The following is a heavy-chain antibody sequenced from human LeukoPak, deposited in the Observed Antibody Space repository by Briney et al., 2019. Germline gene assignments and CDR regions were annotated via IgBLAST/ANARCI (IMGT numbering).Heavy chain of an antibody. CDR3: ARDQLGGQGVTTHFDY. J-gene: IGHJ4*02. Sequence: GGSLRLSCAASGFTFSSYAMSWVRQAPGKGLEWVSAISGSGGSTYYADSVKGRFTISRDNSKNTLYLQMNSLRAEDTAVYYCARDQLGGQGVTTHFDYWGQGTLVTVSS. CDR2: ISGSGGST. CDR1: GFTFSSYA. D-gene: IGHD4-17*01. V-gene: IGHV3-23*01.